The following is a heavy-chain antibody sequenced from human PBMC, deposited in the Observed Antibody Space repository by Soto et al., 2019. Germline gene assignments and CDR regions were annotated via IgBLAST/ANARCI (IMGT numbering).Heavy chain of an antibody. D-gene: IGHD3-22*01. V-gene: IGHV4-34*01. CDR2: INHSGST. CDR1: GGSFSADY. J-gene: IGHJ4*02. Sequence: SSETLSLTCAVYGGSFSADYWSWIRQPPGKGLEWIGEINHSGSTIYNASLKSRVTISIDTSKNQFSLKLTSVTAADTAVYYCARGFYYDSSGYYYVRGYYFDYWGQGTLVTSPQ. CDR3: ARGFYYDSSGYYYVRGYYFDY.